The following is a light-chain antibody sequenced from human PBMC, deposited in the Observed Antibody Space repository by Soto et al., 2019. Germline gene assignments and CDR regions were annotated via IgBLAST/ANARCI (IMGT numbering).Light chain of an antibody. CDR3: CSYAGSYTLV. CDR2: GNT. J-gene: IGLJ1*01. CDR1: SSNIGAGYD. V-gene: IGLV1-40*01. Sequence: QSVLTQPPSVSGAPGQRVTFSCTGTSSNIGAGYDVHWYQQLPGTVPKLLIYGNTNRPSGVPDRFSASKSGTSASLVITGLQAEDEADYYCCSYAGSYTLVFGTGTKLTVL.